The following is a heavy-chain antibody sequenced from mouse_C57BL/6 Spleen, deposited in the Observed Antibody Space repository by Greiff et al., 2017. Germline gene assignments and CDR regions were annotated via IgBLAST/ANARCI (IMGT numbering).Heavy chain of an antibody. CDR1: GFTFSDYG. CDR2: ISRGSSTI. Sequence: EVKLMESGGGLVKPGGSLKLSCAASGFTFSDYGMHWVRQAPGKGLEWVAYISRGSSTIYYADTVKGRVTISRDNAKNTLFLQMTSLRSEDSAVYYCARGIYYGLYAMDYWGQGTSVTVSS. D-gene: IGHD2-1*01. J-gene: IGHJ4*01. CDR3: ARGIYYGLYAMDY. V-gene: IGHV5-17*01.